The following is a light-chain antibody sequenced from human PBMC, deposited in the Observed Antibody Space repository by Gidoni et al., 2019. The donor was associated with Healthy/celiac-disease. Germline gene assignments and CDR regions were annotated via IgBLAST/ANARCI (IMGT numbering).Light chain of an antibody. CDR3: QQYYSTPVE. CDR2: WAS. Sequence: DIVMTQSPDSLAVSLGERATFNCKSSQSVLYSSNNKNYLAWYQQKPGQPPKLLIYWASTRESGVPDRFSGSGSGTDFTLTISSLQAEDVAVYYCQQYYSTPVEFGQGTKVEIK. V-gene: IGKV4-1*01. J-gene: IGKJ1*01. CDR1: QSVLYSSNNKNY.